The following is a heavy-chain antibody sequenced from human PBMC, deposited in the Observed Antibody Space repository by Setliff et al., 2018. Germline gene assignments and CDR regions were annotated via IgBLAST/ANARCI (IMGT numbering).Heavy chain of an antibody. CDR1: GDSISSGSYY. Sequence: LSLTCTVSGDSISSGSYYWNWIRQHPEKGLEWLGYIFHSGSTHYNSSLKSRITISIDTSKNHFSLELNSVTAADSAVYYRARVADGSGSFYLGFDYWGQGILVTVS. J-gene: IGHJ4*02. D-gene: IGHD3-10*01. V-gene: IGHV4-31*02. CDR2: IFHSGST. CDR3: ARVADGSGSFYLGFDY.